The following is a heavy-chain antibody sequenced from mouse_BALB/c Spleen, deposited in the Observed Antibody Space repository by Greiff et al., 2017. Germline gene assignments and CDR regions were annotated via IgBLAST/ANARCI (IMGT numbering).Heavy chain of an antibody. CDR3: ARRYRYDDGYYLDY. CDR2: INPENGNT. D-gene: IGHD2-14*01. V-gene: IGHV14-1*02. CDR1: GFNFTDYY. J-gene: IGHJ2*01. Sequence: EVQLQQSGAELVRPGALVKLSCKASGFNFTDYYMHWVKQRPEQGLEWIGWINPENGNTIYDPKFQGKASLTADTSSNTSYLQLSSLTSEDTAVYYCARRYRYDDGYYLDYWGEGTTLTVSS.